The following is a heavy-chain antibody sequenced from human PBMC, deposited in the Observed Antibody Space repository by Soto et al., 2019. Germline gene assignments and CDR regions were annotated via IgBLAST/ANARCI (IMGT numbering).Heavy chain of an antibody. CDR3: ARTDWLDY. CDR2: IKSDGSST. D-gene: IGHD3-9*01. CDR1: GFSLSGPW. J-gene: IGHJ4*02. V-gene: IGHV3-74*01. Sequence: GGSLRLSCAASGFSLSGPWMHWVRQAPGKGLVWVSRIKSDGSSTSYADSVKGRITISRDNARNTMYLQINNLRAEDTAVYYCARTDWLDYWGQGTLVTVS.